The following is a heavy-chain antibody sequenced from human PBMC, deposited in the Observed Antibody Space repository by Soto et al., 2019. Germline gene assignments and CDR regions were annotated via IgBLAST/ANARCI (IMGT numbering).Heavy chain of an antibody. J-gene: IGHJ5*02. CDR2: IYYSGST. CDR3: ARTRNDSGEAWFDP. Sequence: PSETLSLTCTVSGGSISSGGYYWSWIRQHPGKGLEWIGYIYYSGSTYYNPSLKSRVTISVDTSKNQFSLKLSSVTAADTAVYYCARTRNDSGEAWFDPWGQGTLVTVSS. CDR1: GGSISSGGYY. D-gene: IGHD4-17*01. V-gene: IGHV4-31*03.